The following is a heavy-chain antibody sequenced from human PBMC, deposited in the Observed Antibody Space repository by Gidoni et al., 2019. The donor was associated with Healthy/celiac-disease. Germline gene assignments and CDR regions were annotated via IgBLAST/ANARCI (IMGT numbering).Heavy chain of an antibody. Sequence: QVQLVESGGGVVQPGRSLRLSCAASGFTFSSYAMHWVRQAPGKGLEWVAVIPYDGSNKYYADSVKGRFTISRDNSKNTLYLQMNSLRAEDTAVYYCARGCSSTSCYVDYWGQGTLVTVSS. CDR2: IPYDGSNK. V-gene: IGHV3-30-3*01. CDR3: ARGCSSTSCYVDY. D-gene: IGHD2-2*01. CDR1: GFTFSSYA. J-gene: IGHJ4*02.